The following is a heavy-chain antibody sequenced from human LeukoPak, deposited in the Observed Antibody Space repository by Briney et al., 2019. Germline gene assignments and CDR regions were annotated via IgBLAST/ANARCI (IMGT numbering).Heavy chain of an antibody. J-gene: IGHJ6*02. CDR1: GFTFSSYS. CDR2: ISSSSSYI. Sequence: PGGSLRLSCAASGFTFSSYSMNWVRQAPGRGLEWVSSISSSSSYIYYADSVKGRFTISRDNAKNSLYLQMNSLRAEDTAVYYCARDFPPSNYFYYCYGMDVWGQGTTVTVSS. CDR3: ARDFPPSNYFYYCYGMDV. D-gene: IGHD4-4*01. V-gene: IGHV3-21*01.